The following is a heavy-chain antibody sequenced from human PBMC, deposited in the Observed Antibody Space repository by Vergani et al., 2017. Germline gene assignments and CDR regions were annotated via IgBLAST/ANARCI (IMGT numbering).Heavy chain of an antibody. CDR2: ISSNGGST. V-gene: IGHV3-64*04. J-gene: IGHJ3*02. D-gene: IGHD3-3*01. CDR1: GFTFSSYA. CDR3: ARARGASPRITIFGEVSDKGGAFDI. Sequence: VQLVESGGGLVQPGGSLRLSCSASGFTFSSYAMHWVRQAPGKGLEYVSAISSNGGSTYYADSVKGRFTISRDNAKNSLYLQMNSLRAEDTAVYYCARARGASPRITIFGEVSDKGGAFDIWGQGTMVTVSS.